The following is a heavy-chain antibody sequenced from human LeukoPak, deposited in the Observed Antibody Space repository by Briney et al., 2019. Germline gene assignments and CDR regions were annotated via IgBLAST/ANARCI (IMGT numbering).Heavy chain of an antibody. Sequence: ASVKVSCKASGYTFTSYGISWVRQAPGQGLEWRGWISAYNGNTNYAQKLQGRVTMTTDTSTSTAYMELRSLRSDDTAVYYCARWGSMVRGVDYYYMDVWGKGTTVTISS. CDR3: ARWGSMVRGVDYYYMDV. D-gene: IGHD3-10*01. CDR2: ISAYNGNT. V-gene: IGHV1-18*01. CDR1: GYTFTSYG. J-gene: IGHJ6*03.